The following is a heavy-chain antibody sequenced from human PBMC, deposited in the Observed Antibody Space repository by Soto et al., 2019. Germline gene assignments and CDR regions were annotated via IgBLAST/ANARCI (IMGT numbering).Heavy chain of an antibody. V-gene: IGHV4-39*01. CDR1: GGSISSPSYN. D-gene: IGHD3-9*01. J-gene: IGHJ1*01. CDR3: ATVASTHFES. CDR2: FFYGGRT. Sequence: QVQLQQSGPGLLKPSETLSLTCTVSGGSISSPSYNWGWVRQPPGKGPEWIGSFFYGGRTNYSPSLASRLSISVDTARSQVSLILTSVTGADTGVYYCATVASTHFESWGRGAVVVVSS.